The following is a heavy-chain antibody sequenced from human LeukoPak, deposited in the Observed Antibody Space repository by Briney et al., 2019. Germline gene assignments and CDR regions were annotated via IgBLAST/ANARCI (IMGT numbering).Heavy chain of an antibody. J-gene: IGHJ3*02. CDR2: IKQDGSEK. V-gene: IGHV3-7*05. CDR1: GFTFSSYS. Sequence: PGGSLRLSCAASGFTFSSYSMNWVRQAPGKGLEWVANIKQDGSEKDYVDSVKGRFTISRDNAKNSLYLQMNSLRDEDTAVYYCARMQRWIQPAGALDIWGQGTMVTFSS. CDR3: ARMQRWIQPAGALDI. D-gene: IGHD5-18*01.